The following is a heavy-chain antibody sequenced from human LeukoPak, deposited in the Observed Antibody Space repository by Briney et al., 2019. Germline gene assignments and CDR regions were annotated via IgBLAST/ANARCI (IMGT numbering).Heavy chain of an antibody. D-gene: IGHD2-2*01. V-gene: IGHV4-61*02. J-gene: IGHJ4*02. CDR3: ARSVVVPAAGYDY. Sequence: SETLSLTCTVSGGPISSGSYYWSWIRQPAGKGLEWIGRIYTSGSINYNPSRKSRVTISVDTSKNQYSRKRSSVTAAETAVYYCARSVVVPAAGYDYWGQGTLVTVSS. CDR1: GGPISSGSYY. CDR2: IYTSGSI.